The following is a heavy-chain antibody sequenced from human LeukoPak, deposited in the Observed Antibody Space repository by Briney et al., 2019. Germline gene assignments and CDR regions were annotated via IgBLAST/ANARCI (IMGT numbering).Heavy chain of an antibody. D-gene: IGHD1-1*01. CDR2: IHHSGIT. Sequence: SQTLSLTCTVSVYSISSGYYWGWIRQPPGKGLEWIGSIHHSGITYYNPSLKSRVTISVDTPKNQFSLKLSSVTAADTAVYYCVRDRELAYWGQGILVTVSS. V-gene: IGHV4-38-2*02. CDR3: VRDRELAY. CDR1: VYSISSGYY. J-gene: IGHJ4*02.